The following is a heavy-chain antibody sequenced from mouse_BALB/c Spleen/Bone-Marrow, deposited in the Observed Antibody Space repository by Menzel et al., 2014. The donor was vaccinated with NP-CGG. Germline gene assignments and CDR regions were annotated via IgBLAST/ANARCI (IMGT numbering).Heavy chain of an antibody. CDR3: ARGSDGFAY. CDR1: GFNIKDTY. V-gene: IGHV14-3*02. Sequence: EVKLQESGAELVKPGASVKLSCTASGFNIKDTYMHWVKQRPEQGLEWIGRIDPANGNTKYDPKFQGKATIAADTSSNTAYLQLSSLTSGDTAVYYCARGSDGFAYWGQGTLVTVSA. J-gene: IGHJ3*01. CDR2: IDPANGNT.